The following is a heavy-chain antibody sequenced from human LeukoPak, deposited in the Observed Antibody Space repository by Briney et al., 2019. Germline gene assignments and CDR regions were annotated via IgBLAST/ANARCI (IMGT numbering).Heavy chain of an antibody. J-gene: IGHJ5*02. CDR1: GYSISSDYY. D-gene: IGHD6-19*01. Sequence: SETLSLTCTVSGYSISSDYYWGWIRQPPGKGLEWIGSIYHSGSTYYNPSLKSRVTISVDTSKNQFSLKLSSVTAADTAVYYCARPLAVAGLVGGFDPWGQGTLVTVSS. V-gene: IGHV4-38-2*02. CDR3: ARPLAVAGLVGGFDP. CDR2: IYHSGST.